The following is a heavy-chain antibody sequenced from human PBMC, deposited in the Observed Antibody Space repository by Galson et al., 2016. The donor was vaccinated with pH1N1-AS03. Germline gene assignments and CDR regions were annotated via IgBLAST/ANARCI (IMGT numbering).Heavy chain of an antibody. D-gene: IGHD3-10*01. CDR1: GASISSRSYH. J-gene: IGHJ4*02. V-gene: IGHV4-39*02. Sequence: SETLSLTCSVSGASISSRSYHWVWIRQPPGKGLEWIGIVDYNVGTYYNPSLKSRVTIPADTSNNRFSLKLTSVTAAGTAIYYCATYMAGEGGRGYWGPGTLVTVSS. CDR2: VDYNVGT. CDR3: ATYMAGEGGRGY.